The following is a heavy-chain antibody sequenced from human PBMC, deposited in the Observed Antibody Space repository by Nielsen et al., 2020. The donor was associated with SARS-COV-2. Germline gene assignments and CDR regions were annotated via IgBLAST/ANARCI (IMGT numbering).Heavy chain of an antibody. J-gene: IGHJ4*02. Sequence: GESLKISCEASGYSFSSYWIAWVRQRPGKGLEWMGIIYPDDSETKYSPSFQGQVTMSVDKSLRTAYLQWRTLKASDTAMYYCARRHMIPFGAGTYHFDFWGQGTLVTVSS. V-gene: IGHV5-51*01. CDR2: IYPDDSET. D-gene: IGHD3-16*01. CDR1: GYSFSSYW. CDR3: ARRHMIPFGAGTYHFDF.